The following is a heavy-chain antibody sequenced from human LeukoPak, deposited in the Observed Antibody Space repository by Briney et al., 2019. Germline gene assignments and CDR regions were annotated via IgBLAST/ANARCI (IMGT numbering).Heavy chain of an antibody. Sequence: SVKVSCKASGGTFTSYTISWVRQAPGQGLEWMGRIIPILGIANYAQKFQGRVTITADKSTSTAYMELSSLRSEDTAVYYCARERGYSYGSDDYWGQGTLVTVSS. J-gene: IGHJ4*02. D-gene: IGHD5-18*01. CDR1: GGTFTSYT. CDR2: IIPILGIA. CDR3: ARERGYSYGSDDY. V-gene: IGHV1-69*04.